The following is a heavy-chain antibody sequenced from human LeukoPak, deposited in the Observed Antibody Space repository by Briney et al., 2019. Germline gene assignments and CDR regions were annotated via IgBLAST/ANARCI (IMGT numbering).Heavy chain of an antibody. CDR1: GFTYSNYA. J-gene: IGHJ1*01. CDR3: ARGRGEH. Sequence: PGGSLRLSCPASGFTYSNYAMTWVRQAPGKGLEWVSYISNTGSPINYADSVKGRFTISRDNAKNSLYLQMNSLRVEDTAIYYCARGRGEHWGQGTLVTVSS. D-gene: IGHD3-10*01. V-gene: IGHV3-48*01. CDR2: ISNTGSPI.